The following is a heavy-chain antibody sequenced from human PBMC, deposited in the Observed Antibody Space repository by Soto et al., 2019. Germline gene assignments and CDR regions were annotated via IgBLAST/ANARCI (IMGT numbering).Heavy chain of an antibody. Sequence: GGSLRLSCAASEFTFSSYAMHWVRQAPGKGLEWVAVISYDGTNKYYADSVKGRFTISRDNSKNTLDLQMNSLRVEDTAVYYCARDAERGYYAPGMDVWGQGTTVTVSS. D-gene: IGHD3-3*01. CDR1: EFTFSSYA. CDR3: ARDAERGYYAPGMDV. CDR2: ISYDGTNK. V-gene: IGHV3-30-3*01. J-gene: IGHJ6*02.